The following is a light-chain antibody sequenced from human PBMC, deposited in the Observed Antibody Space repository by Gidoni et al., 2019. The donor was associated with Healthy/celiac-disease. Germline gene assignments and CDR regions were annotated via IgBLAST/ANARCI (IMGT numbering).Light chain of an antibody. CDR1: SSDVGSYNL. CDR3: CSYAGRSTFDVV. J-gene: IGLJ2*01. Sequence: QSALTQPASVSGSPGQSITISCTGTSSDVGSYNLVSWYQQHPGKAPKLMIYEGSKRPSGVSNRCSGSKSGNTASLTISGLQAEDEADYYCCSYAGRSTFDVVFGGGTKLTVL. V-gene: IGLV2-23*03. CDR2: EGS.